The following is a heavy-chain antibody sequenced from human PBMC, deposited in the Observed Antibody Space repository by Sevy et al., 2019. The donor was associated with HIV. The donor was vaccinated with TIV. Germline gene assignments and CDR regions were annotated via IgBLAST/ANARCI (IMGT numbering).Heavy chain of an antibody. D-gene: IGHD6-13*01. Sequence: ASVKVSCKASGYTFTDYYMYWVRQAPGQGLEWMGWINPNSGGTNYAQKFQGRVTMTRDTSISTAYMELSRLRSDDTAMYYCARDPSRAAEGWFHPWGQGTLVTVSS. J-gene: IGHJ5*02. V-gene: IGHV1-2*02. CDR1: GYTFTDYY. CDR3: ARDPSRAAEGWFHP. CDR2: INPNSGGT.